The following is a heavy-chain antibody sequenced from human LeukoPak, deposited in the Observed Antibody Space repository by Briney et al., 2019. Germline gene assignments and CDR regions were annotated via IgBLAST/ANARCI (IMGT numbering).Heavy chain of an antibody. J-gene: IGHJ4*02. D-gene: IGHD6-13*01. V-gene: IGHV4-39*01. CDR1: GGSISSSSYY. Sequence: PSETLSLTCTVSGGSISSSSYYWGWIRQPPGKGLEWIGSIYYSGSTYYNPSLKSRVTISVDTSKNQFSLKLSSVTAADVAVYYCARRRYSSSWYDSDYWGQGTLVTVSS. CDR2: IYYSGST. CDR3: ARRRYSSSWYDSDY.